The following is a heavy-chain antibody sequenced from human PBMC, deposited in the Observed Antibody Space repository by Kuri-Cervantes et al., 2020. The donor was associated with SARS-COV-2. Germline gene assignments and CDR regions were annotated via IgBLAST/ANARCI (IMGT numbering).Heavy chain of an antibody. CDR2: ISYDGNNK. J-gene: IGHJ4*02. Sequence: GGSLRFSCAASGFKFSRTDMHWVRQAPEKGLEWVAFISYDGNNKKCIASGKGRFTISRDNSQNKLYLQMRSLRPEDTAMYYCAKDGAGAHDFWGQGTLVTVSS. CDR1: GFKFSRTD. V-gene: IGHV3-30*18. D-gene: IGHD4/OR15-4a*01. CDR3: AKDGAGAHDF.